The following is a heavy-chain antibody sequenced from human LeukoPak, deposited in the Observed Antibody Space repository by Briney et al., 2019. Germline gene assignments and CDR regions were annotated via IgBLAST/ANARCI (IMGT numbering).Heavy chain of an antibody. CDR3: ARHKRGYYSPFDI. Sequence: GGSLRLSCAASGFIFSNYAMYWVRQAPGKGLEWVAVISYDGSNKYYADSVKGRFTISRDNARNSLYLQMNSLRAEDTAIYYCARHKRGYYSPFDIWGQGTMVTVSS. CDR1: GFIFSNYA. J-gene: IGHJ3*02. CDR2: ISYDGSNK. D-gene: IGHD3-10*01. V-gene: IGHV3-30*04.